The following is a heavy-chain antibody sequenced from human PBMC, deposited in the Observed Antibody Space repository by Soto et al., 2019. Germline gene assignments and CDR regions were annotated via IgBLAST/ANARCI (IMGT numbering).Heavy chain of an antibody. Sequence: QVQLVQSGAEVKKPGASVKVSCKASGYTFTTYAMHWVRQAPGQRLEWMGWINGGNGNTKYSQKFQGRVTITRDTSASIAYMELSSLRSEDTAVYYCVRGVVAATGGDFWGQGTLVSVSS. J-gene: IGHJ4*02. CDR2: INGGNGNT. CDR3: VRGVVAATGGDF. D-gene: IGHD1-26*01. V-gene: IGHV1-3*01. CDR1: GYTFTTYA.